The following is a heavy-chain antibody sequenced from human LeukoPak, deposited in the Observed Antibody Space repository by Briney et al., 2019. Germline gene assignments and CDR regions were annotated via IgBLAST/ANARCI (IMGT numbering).Heavy chain of an antibody. CDR1: GFTFSSYG. V-gene: IGHV3-33*06. Sequence: GGSLRPSCAASGFTFSSYGMHRVRQAPGKGLEWVAVIWYDGSNKYYADPVKGRFTISRDNSKNTLYLQMNSLRAEDTAVYYCAKGSLDYWGQGTLVTVS. CDR3: AKGSLDY. D-gene: IGHD2-15*01. J-gene: IGHJ4*02. CDR2: IWYDGSNK.